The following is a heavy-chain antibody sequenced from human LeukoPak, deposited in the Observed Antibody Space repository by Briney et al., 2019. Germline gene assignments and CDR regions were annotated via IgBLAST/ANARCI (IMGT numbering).Heavy chain of an antibody. V-gene: IGHV4-34*01. J-gene: IGHJ5*02. CDR3: AIRYYDFWSGPNNWFDP. CDR1: GGSFSGYY. Sequence: SETLSLTCAVYGGSFSGYYWSWIRQPPGKGLEWIGEINHSGSTNYNPSLKSRVTISVDTFKNQFSLKLSSVTAADTAVYYCAIRYYDFWSGPNNWFDPWGQGTLVTVSS. D-gene: IGHD3-3*01. CDR2: INHSGST.